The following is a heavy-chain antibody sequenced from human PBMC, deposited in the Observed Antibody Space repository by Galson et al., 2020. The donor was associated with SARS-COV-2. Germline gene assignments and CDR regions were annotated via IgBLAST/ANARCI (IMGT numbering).Heavy chain of an antibody. CDR3: ARGGGLNFLYYYMDV. CDR2: IYSGGSS. Sequence: GSLRLSCAASGFTVSSDYMSWVRQAPGKGLEWVSVIYSGGSSYYADSVEGRFTISRDNSKNTLYLQMNSLRAEDSAVYYCARGGGLNFLYYYMDVWGKGTTVTISS. D-gene: IGHD1-20*01. V-gene: IGHV3-66*02. J-gene: IGHJ6*03. CDR1: GFTVSSDY.